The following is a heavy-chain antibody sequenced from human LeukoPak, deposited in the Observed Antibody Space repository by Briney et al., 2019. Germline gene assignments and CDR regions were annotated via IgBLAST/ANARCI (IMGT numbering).Heavy chain of an antibody. CDR1: GFPFSNYN. V-gene: IGHV3-21*01. CDR2: ISISSNYI. D-gene: IGHD6-19*01. CDR3: ATPRRGWYIYDAFEI. Sequence: GGSLRLSCAASGFPFSNYNMNWVRQAPGKGLEWVSCISISSNYIYYPDSVKGRFTISRDNAKNSLYLQMNSLRAEDTAVYYCATPRRGWYIYDAFEIWGQGTMVSVSS. J-gene: IGHJ3*02.